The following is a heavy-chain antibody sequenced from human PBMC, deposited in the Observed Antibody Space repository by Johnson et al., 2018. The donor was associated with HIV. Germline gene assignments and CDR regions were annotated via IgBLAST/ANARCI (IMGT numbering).Heavy chain of an antibody. CDR3: AKDMIQLWFFDAFDI. CDR1: GFTFSSYW. CDR2: IKQDGSEK. D-gene: IGHD5-18*01. Sequence: EVQLVESGGVVVQPGGSLRLSCAASGFTFSSYWMSWVRQAPGKGLEWVANIKQDGSEKYYVDSVKGRFTISRDNAKNSLYLQMNSLRAEDTAVYYCAKDMIQLWFFDAFDIWGQGTMVTVSS. V-gene: IGHV3-7*01. J-gene: IGHJ3*02.